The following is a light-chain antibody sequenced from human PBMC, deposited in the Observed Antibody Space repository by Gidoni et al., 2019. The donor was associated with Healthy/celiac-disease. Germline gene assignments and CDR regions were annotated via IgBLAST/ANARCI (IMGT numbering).Light chain of an antibody. V-gene: IGKV1-9*01. CDR1: QGISSY. CDR3: QQRNSYPIT. J-gene: IGKJ5*01. CDR2: AAS. Sequence: EIQLPQSPSFLSASVGDRVTITCRASQGISSYLAWYQQKPGKAPNLLIYAASTLQSGVPSRFSGSGSGTEFTLTISSLQPEDFATYYCQQRNSYPITFGQGTRLEIK.